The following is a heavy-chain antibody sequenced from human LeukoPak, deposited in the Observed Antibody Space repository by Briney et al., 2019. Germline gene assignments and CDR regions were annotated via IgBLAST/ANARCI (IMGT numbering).Heavy chain of an antibody. CDR1: GYTFTICG. CDR2: ISADNGNS. V-gene: IGHV1-18*01. CDR3: ARRTGGYDEAVDY. J-gene: IGHJ4*02. D-gene: IGHD5-12*01. Sequence: ASVTLSCTSSGYTFTICGNSWVWQPHGPGLGWMGWISADNGNSNYAQKLQGRVTMTTDTSTSTAYMELRSLGSDDTAVYYCARRTGGYDEAVDYWGQGTMVTVSS.